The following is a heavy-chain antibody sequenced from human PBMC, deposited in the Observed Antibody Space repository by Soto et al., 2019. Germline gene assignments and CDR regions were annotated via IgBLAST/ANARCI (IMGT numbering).Heavy chain of an antibody. CDR1: GVSISSDNW. V-gene: IGHV4-4*02. CDR2: IHHSGST. Sequence: QVQLQESGPGLVRPSGTVSLTCAVSGVSISSDNWWSWVRQPPGKALEWIGEIHHSGSTNHNPSLKSRVTMSVVPSKDLFSLTLNSVTAADTAFYYCARDQGSHPGDWGQGTLVSVSS. J-gene: IGHJ4*02. CDR3: ARDQGSHPGD. D-gene: IGHD6-13*01.